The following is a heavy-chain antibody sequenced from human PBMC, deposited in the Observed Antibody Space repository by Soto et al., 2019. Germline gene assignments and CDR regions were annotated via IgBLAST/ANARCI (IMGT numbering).Heavy chain of an antibody. D-gene: IGHD3-10*01. CDR1: GFTFDSHA. J-gene: IGHJ4*02. CDR3: ARDQGLIAAQYYYFDQ. Sequence: GGSLRLSCAASGFTFDSHAISWVRQAPGKGLEWVASISSRGATFFYADSVKGRFTISRDNSANSVYLQMSSLRAEDTAVYFCARDQGLIAAQYYYFDQWGQGTLVTVAS. CDR2: ISSRGATF. V-gene: IGHV3-23*01.